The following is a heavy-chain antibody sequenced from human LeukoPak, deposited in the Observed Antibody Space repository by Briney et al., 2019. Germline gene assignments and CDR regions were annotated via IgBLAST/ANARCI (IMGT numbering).Heavy chain of an antibody. V-gene: IGHV3-30*04. CDR2: LSSVGGQQ. D-gene: IGHD3-10*01. Sequence: GRSLRLSCSASEFTLSSYSMHWVRQAPGRGLEWAAVLSSVGGQQYYADSVKGRFTISADTSKNTLYLQMDSLRVEDTALYYCGRALAGAPFDLWGRGTVVAVSS. J-gene: IGHJ2*01. CDR3: GRALAGAPFDL. CDR1: EFTLSSYS.